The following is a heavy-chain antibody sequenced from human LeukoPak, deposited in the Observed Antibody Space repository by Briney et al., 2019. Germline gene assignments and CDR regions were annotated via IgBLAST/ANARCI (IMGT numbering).Heavy chain of an antibody. J-gene: IGHJ4*02. CDR3: ARHGAYYYVSSGYYPNDY. V-gene: IGHV4-34*01. CDR1: GGSFSGYY. Sequence: SETLSLTCTVYGGSFSGYYWTWIRQPPGKGLEWIGEINHSGRTNSNPSLKSRVTISVDTSKNQFSLKLSSVTAADTAVYYCARHGAYYYVSSGYYPNDYWGQGTLVTVSS. CDR2: INHSGRT. D-gene: IGHD3-22*01.